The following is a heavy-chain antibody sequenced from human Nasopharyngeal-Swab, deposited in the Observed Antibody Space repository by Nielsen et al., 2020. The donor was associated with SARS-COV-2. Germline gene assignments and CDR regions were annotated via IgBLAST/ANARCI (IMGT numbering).Heavy chain of an antibody. D-gene: IGHD6-19*01. CDR2: MNPNSGNT. J-gene: IGHJ5*02. V-gene: IGHV1-8*01. CDR3: ARAYLARQYSSGWSYNWFDP. CDR1: GYTFTSYY. Sequence: ASVKVSCKASGYTFTSYYINWVRQATGQGLEWMGWMNPNSGNTGYAQKFQGRVTMTRNTSISTAYMELSSLRSEYTAVYYCARAYLARQYSSGWSYNWFDPWGQGTLVTVSS.